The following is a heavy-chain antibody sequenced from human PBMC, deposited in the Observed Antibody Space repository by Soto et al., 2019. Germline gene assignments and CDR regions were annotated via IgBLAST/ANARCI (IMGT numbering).Heavy chain of an antibody. CDR3: ASPSIVGATNGDY. J-gene: IGHJ4*02. V-gene: IGHV1-69*02. D-gene: IGHD1-26*01. CDR1: GGTFSSYT. CDR2: IIPILGIA. Sequence: QVQLVQSGAEVKKPGSSVKVSCKASGGTFSSYTISWVRQAPGQGLEWMGRIIPILGIANYAQKFQGRVTITADKSTSTAYMELSSLRSKDTAVYYCASPSIVGATNGDYWGQGTLVTVSS.